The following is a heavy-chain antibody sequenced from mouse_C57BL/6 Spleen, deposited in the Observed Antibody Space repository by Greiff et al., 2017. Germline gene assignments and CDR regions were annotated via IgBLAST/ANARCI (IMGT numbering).Heavy chain of an antibody. J-gene: IGHJ4*01. CDR1: GYTFTSYW. CDR2: IDPSDSET. CDR3: ARSGTGFVYAMDY. V-gene: IGHV1-52*01. Sequence: QVQLKQPGAELVRPGSSVKLSCKASGYTFTSYWMHWVKQRPIQGLEWIGNIDPSDSETHYNQKFKDKATLTVDKSSSTAYMQLSSLTSEDSAVYYCARSGTGFVYAMDYWGQGTSGTVSS. D-gene: IGHD3-1*01.